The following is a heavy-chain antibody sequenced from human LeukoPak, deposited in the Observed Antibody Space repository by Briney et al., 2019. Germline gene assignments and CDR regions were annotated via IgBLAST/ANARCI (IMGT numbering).Heavy chain of an antibody. CDR2: IKQDGSDK. D-gene: IGHD1-1*01. Sequence: GGSLRLSSAASRVTLTSYSMRCVRQAPGKGLEWVANIKQDGSDKYYVDSVKGRFTISRDNAKNSLYLQMNSLRAEDTAVYYCGRRARPYNSTVCFEHWGQGTLVIVSS. V-gene: IGHV3-7*02. J-gene: IGHJ1*01. CDR3: GRRARPYNSTVCFEH. CDR1: RVTLTSYS.